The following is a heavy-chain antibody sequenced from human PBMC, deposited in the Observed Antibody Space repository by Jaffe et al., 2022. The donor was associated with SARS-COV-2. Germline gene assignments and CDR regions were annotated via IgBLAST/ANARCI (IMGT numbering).Heavy chain of an antibody. CDR3: ARGFSGFDYGLYMDV. Sequence: EVQLVESGGGVVRPGGSLRLSCVASGFTLDGFGMSWVRQGPGKGLEWVSGINWNGDSTSYADSVKGRFTISRDNARNSLYLQMNSLRAEDTALYHCARGFSGFDYGLYMDVWGKGTTVTVSS. D-gene: IGHD4-17*01. CDR2: INWNGDST. J-gene: IGHJ6*03. V-gene: IGHV3-20*01. CDR1: GFTLDGFG.